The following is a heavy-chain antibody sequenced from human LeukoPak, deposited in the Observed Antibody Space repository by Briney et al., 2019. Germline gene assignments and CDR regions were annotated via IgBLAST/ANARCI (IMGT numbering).Heavy chain of an antibody. D-gene: IGHD3-10*01. CDR2: IYYSGST. V-gene: IGHV4-59*11. CDR3: ATGEQAYYFDY. J-gene: IGHJ4*02. Sequence: SETLSLTRTLSGGSISRHYWSWMRQPAGKGGEWIGYIYYSGSTNYNPSLKSRVTISVDTSQNQFSLKLSSVTAADTAVYYCATGEQAYYFDYWGQGNLVTVSS. CDR1: GGSISRHY.